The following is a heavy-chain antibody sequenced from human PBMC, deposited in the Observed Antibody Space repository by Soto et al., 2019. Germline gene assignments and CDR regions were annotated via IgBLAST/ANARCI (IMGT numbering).Heavy chain of an antibody. D-gene: IGHD3-3*01. CDR2: VSYDGNNE. Sequence: QVQLVESGGGVVQPGRSLRLSCAASGFTFSSYGMHWVRQAPGKGLEWVAVVSYDGNNEYYADSVKDRFTISRDNSKNTLYLHMNSLRAEDTAMYYCAKTITTPAVSSYSRDSTGRGALIDYWGQGALVIVSS. CDR1: GFTFSSYG. CDR3: AKTITTPAVSSYSRDSTGRGALIDY. J-gene: IGHJ4*02. V-gene: IGHV3-30*18.